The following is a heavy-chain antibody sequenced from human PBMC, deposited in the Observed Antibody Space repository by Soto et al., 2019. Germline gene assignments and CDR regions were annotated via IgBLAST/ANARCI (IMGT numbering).Heavy chain of an antibody. CDR3: ASLSGSSSEDY. D-gene: IGHD6-6*01. CDR2: INHSGST. J-gene: IGHJ4*02. CDR1: GGSFSGYY. Sequence: LSLTCAVYGGSFSGYYWSWIRQPPGKGLEWIGEINHSGSTNYNPSLKSRVTISVDTSKNQFSLKLSSVTAADTAVYYCASLSGSSSEDYWGQGTLVTVSS. V-gene: IGHV4-34*01.